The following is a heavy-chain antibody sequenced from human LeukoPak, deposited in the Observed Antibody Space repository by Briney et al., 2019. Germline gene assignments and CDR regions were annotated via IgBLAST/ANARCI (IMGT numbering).Heavy chain of an antibody. CDR1: GFTFSRHW. V-gene: IGHV3-7*01. CDR2: IKRDGREK. CDR3: ARVCVSGWTECMDY. D-gene: IGHD6-19*01. Sequence: GGSLRLSCAASGFTFSRHWMTWVRQAPEKGLEWVANIKRDGREKNYVDSVKGRFYISRDNVEDSLHLQMNSLRAEDTAVYYCARVCVSGWTECMDYWGQGTLVTVST. J-gene: IGHJ4*02.